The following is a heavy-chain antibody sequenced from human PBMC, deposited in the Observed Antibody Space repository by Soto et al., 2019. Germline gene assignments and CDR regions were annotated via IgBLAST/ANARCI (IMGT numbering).Heavy chain of an antibody. V-gene: IGHV1-2*04. CDR3: ARDYYDILTGYSQIDY. CDR2: INPNSGGT. CDR1: GYTFTGYY. Sequence: GASVKVSCKASGYTFTGYYTHWVRQAPGQGLEWMGWINPNSGGTNYAQKFQGWVTMTRDTSISTAYMELSRLRSDDTAVYYCARDYYDILTGYSQIDYWGQGTLVTVSS. J-gene: IGHJ4*02. D-gene: IGHD3-9*01.